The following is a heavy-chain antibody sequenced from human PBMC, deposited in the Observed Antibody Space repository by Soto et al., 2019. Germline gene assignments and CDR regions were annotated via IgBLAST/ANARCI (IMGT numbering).Heavy chain of an antibody. CDR3: ARGRASGSYYLLDY. J-gene: IGHJ4*02. CDR1: GDTFTTYD. CDR2: INPNSGNI. V-gene: IGHV1-8*01. Sequence: ASVKVSCKASGDTFTTYDINWVRQATGHGLEWMGWINPNSGNIGYAQRFQGRVTMTRDTAIRTAYMEVSSLRSDDTAVYYCARGRASGSYYLLDYWGQGTLVTVSS. D-gene: IGHD3-10*01.